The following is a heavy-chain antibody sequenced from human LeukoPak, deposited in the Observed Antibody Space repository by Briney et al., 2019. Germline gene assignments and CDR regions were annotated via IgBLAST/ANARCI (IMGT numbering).Heavy chain of an antibody. D-gene: IGHD4-23*01. Sequence: GASVKVSCKASGYTFTSYYMHWVRQAPGQGLEWMGIINPSGGSTSYAQKLQGRVTMTTDTSTSTAYMELRSLRSDDTAVYYCARDRGLRWDDYYYGMDVWGQGTTVTVSS. CDR1: GYTFTSYY. J-gene: IGHJ6*02. CDR2: INPSGGST. CDR3: ARDRGLRWDDYYYGMDV. V-gene: IGHV1-46*01.